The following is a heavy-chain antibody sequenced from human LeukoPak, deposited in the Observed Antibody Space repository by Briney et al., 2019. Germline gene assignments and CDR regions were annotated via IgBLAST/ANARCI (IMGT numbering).Heavy chain of an antibody. D-gene: IGHD5-12*01. CDR1: GYSISSGYY. J-gene: IGHJ3*02. CDR2: IYHSGST. Sequence: SETLSLTCTVSGYSISSGYYWGWTRQPPGKGLEWIGSIYHSGSTYYNPSLKSRVTISVDTSKNQFSLKLSSVTAADTAVYYCARDGGYDSAAFDIWGQGTMVTVSS. CDR3: ARDGGYDSAAFDI. V-gene: IGHV4-38-2*02.